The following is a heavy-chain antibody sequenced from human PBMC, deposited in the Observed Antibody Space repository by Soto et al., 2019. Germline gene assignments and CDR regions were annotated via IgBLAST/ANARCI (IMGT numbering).Heavy chain of an antibody. J-gene: IGHJ5*02. Sequence: SVKVSCKVSGYTLTELSMHWVRQAPVKGLEWMGGFDPEDGETIYAQKFQGRVTMTEDTSTDTAYMELSSLRSEDTAVYYCATVISSGWYITNWFDPWGQGTLVTVSS. D-gene: IGHD6-19*01. CDR2: FDPEDGET. CDR3: ATVISSGWYITNWFDP. V-gene: IGHV1-24*01. CDR1: GYTLTELS.